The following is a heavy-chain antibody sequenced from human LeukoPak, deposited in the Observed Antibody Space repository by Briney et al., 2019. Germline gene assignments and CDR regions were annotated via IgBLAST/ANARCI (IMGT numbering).Heavy chain of an antibody. V-gene: IGHV3-7*01. CDR1: GFTLSSYW. CDR3: ARVYQSTSGRAIDY. Sequence: GGSLRLSCAASGFTLSSYWMSWVRQAPGKGLEWVANIKQDGSAKGYVDSVKGRFTISRENAKNSLYLQMDSLRVDDTAIYYCARVYQSTSGRAIDYWGQGTLVTVSS. CDR2: IKQDGSAK. J-gene: IGHJ4*02. D-gene: IGHD2-2*01.